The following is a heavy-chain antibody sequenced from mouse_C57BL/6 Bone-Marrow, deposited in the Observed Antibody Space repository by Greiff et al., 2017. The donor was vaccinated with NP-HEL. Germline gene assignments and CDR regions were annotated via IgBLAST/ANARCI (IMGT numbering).Heavy chain of an antibody. D-gene: IGHD5-5*01. CDR2: ISNGGGST. CDR1: GFTFSDYY. V-gene: IGHV5-12*01. CDR3: ARLLPIAMDY. J-gene: IGHJ4*01. Sequence: EVQLVESGGGLVQPGGSLKLSCAASGFTFSDYYMYWVRQTPEKRLEWVAYISNGGGSTYYPDTVKGRFTISRDNAKNTLYLQMSRLKSEDTAMYYCARLLPIAMDYWGQGTSVTVSS.